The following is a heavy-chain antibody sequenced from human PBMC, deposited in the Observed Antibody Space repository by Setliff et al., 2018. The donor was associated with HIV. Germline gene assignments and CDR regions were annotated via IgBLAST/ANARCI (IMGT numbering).Heavy chain of an antibody. CDR3: ARDGEGYDYYGSGSSRLPYYYYGMDV. D-gene: IGHD3-10*01. CDR2: IYHSGST. CDR1: GYSISSGYY. J-gene: IGHJ6*02. Sequence: SETLSLTCTVSGYSISSGYYWGWIRQPPGKGLEWIGSIYHSGSTYYNPSLKSRVTISVDTSKNQFSLKLSSVTAADTAVYYCARDGEGYDYYGSGSSRLPYYYYGMDVWGQGTTVTVSS. V-gene: IGHV4-38-2*02.